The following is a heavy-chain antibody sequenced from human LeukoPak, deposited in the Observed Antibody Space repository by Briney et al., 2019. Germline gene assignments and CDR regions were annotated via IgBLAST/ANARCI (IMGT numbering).Heavy chain of an antibody. J-gene: IGHJ4*02. D-gene: IGHD6-13*01. CDR1: EFTFSSYT. CDR3: AREQQLALDY. V-gene: IGHV3-21*01. CDR2: ISSSGSYI. Sequence: GGSLRLSCAASEFTFSSYTMNWVRQAPGKGLEWVSPISSSGSYIYYTDSVKGRFTISRDNAKNSLYLQMNSLRAEDTAMYYCAREQQLALDYWGQGTLVTVSS.